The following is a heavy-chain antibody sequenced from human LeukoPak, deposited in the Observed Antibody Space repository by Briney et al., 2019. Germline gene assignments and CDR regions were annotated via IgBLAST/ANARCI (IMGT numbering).Heavy chain of an antibody. J-gene: IGHJ6*02. D-gene: IGHD5-24*01. Sequence: SETLSLTCTVSGGSVSSGSYYWSWIRQPPEKGLEWIGYIYYSGSTNCNPSLKSRVTISVDTSKNQFSLKLTSVTAADTAVYYCARLRGRDGLRGYYYGMDVWGQGTTVTVSS. CDR2: IYYSGST. CDR1: GGSVSSGSYY. CDR3: ARLRGRDGLRGYYYGMDV. V-gene: IGHV4-61*01.